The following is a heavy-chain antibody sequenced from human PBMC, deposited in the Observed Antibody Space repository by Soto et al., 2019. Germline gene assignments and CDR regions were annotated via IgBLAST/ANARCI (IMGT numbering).Heavy chain of an antibody. CDR2: IIPIFGTE. Sequence: QVQLVQSGAEVKKPGSSVKVSCKASGGSFSSYAISWVRQAPGQGLEWMGGIIPIFGTEDYAQNFQGRVTITADESTSTAYMELSSLRSEDTAVYYCASDRSSGWSLFDYWGQGTLVTVSS. D-gene: IGHD6-19*01. J-gene: IGHJ4*02. CDR1: GGSFSSYA. V-gene: IGHV1-69*01. CDR3: ASDRSSGWSLFDY.